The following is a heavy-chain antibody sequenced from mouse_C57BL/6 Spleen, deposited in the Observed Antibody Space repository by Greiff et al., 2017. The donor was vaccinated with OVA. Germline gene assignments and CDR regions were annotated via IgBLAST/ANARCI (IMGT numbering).Heavy chain of an antibody. D-gene: IGHD1-1*01. CDR2: ISYDGSN. Sequence: EVQLVESGPGLVKPSQSLSLTCSVTGYSITSGYYWNWIRQFPGNKLEWMGYISYDGSNNYNPSLKNRISITRDTSKNQFFLKLNSVTTEDTATYYCARGGSSYLYYFDYWGQGTTLTVSS. J-gene: IGHJ2*01. CDR1: GYSITSGYY. V-gene: IGHV3-6*01. CDR3: ARGGSSYLYYFDY.